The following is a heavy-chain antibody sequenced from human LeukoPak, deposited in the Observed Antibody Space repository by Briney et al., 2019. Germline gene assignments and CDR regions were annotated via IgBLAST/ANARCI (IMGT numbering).Heavy chain of an antibody. V-gene: IGHV3-33*01. CDR2: IWYDGSNK. CDR1: GFTFSSYG. J-gene: IGHJ6*02. CDR3: ARGRIAAPYYYGMDV. D-gene: IGHD6-6*01. Sequence: PGRSLRLSCAASGFTFSSYGMHWVRQAPGKGLEWVAVIWYDGSNKYYADSVKGRFTISRDNSKNTLYLQMNSLRAEDTAVYYCARGRIAAPYYYGMDVRGQGTTVTVSS.